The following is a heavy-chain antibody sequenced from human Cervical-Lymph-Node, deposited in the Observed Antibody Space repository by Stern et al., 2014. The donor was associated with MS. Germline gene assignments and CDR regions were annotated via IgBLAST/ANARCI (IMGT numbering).Heavy chain of an antibody. V-gene: IGHV1-2*04. D-gene: IGHD2-15*01. CDR1: GYTFTGFF. J-gene: IGHJ4*02. Sequence: QDQLVQSGAEVKKPGASVKVSCTASGYTFTGFFLHWVRQAPGQGLEWVGWINPNTGVTKSAQKFQGWVTLTRDTSINTVYMELNRLKSDDTAVFYCARGYPFFDNWGQGTLVTVSS. CDR3: ARGYPFFDN. CDR2: INPNTGVT.